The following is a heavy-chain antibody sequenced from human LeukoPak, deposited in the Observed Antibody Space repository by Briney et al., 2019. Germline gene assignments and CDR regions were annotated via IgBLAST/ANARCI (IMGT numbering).Heavy chain of an antibody. CDR3: AREERATSYFDY. CDR1: GLTVSSNY. J-gene: IGHJ4*02. Sequence: GSLRLSCAGSGLTVSSNYMSWVRQAPGKGLEWVSVIYSGGSTYYADSVKGRFTISRDNSKNTLYLQMNSLRAEDTAVYYCAREERATSYFDYWGQGTLVTVSS. D-gene: IGHD1-26*01. CDR2: IYSGGST. V-gene: IGHV3-53*01.